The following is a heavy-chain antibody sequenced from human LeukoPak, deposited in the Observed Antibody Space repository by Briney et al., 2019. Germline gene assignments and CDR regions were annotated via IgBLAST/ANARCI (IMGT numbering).Heavy chain of an antibody. CDR2: ISPGDSET. D-gene: IGHD4-17*01. CDR3: ARQTYGDYYFDY. Sequence: GQSLNISCKSSGYRFTSFWIGWVRQMPGQGLEWMGIISPGDSETRYSPSFPGQVTISADKSISTAYLQWSSLKASDTAMYYCARQTYGDYYFDYWGQGTLVTVSS. V-gene: IGHV5-51*01. CDR1: GYRFTSFW. J-gene: IGHJ4*02.